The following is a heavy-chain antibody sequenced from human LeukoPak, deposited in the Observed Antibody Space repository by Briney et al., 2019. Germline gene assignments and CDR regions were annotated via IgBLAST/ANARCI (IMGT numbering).Heavy chain of an antibody. J-gene: IGHJ6*02. CDR1: GFTFSSYG. D-gene: IGHD2-2*01. CDR2: ISYDGSNK. Sequence: PGGSLRLSCAASGFTFSSYGMHWVRQAPGEGLEWVAVISYDGSNKYYADSVKGRFTISRDNSKNTLYLQMNSLRAEDTAVYYCAKALVPAVVRYGMDVWGRGTTVTVSS. CDR3: AKALVPAVVRYGMDV. V-gene: IGHV3-30*18.